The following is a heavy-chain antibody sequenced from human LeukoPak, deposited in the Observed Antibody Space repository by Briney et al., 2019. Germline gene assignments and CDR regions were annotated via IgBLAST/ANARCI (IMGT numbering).Heavy chain of an antibody. D-gene: IGHD3-10*01. CDR3: ARGVRGVITRYYYYYYMDV. Sequence: ASVKVSCKASGYTFTGYYMHWVRQAPGQGLEWMGWINPNSGGTNYAQKFQGWVTMTRDTSISTAYMELSSLRSEDTAVYYCARGVRGVITRYYYYYYMDVWGKGTTVTVSS. CDR1: GYTFTGYY. V-gene: IGHV1-2*04. CDR2: INPNSGGT. J-gene: IGHJ6*03.